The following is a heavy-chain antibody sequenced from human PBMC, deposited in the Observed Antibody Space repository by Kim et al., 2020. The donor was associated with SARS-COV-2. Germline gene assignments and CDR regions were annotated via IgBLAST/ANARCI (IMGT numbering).Heavy chain of an antibody. CDR3: ANGNWGSAFDY. D-gene: IGHD7-27*01. CDR1: GFTFSSYG. Sequence: GGSLRLSCSASGFTFSSYGMHWVRQAPGKGLEWVAVISYDGSNKYYADSVKGRFTISRDNSKNTLYLQMNSLRAEDTAGYYCANGNWGSAFDYWGQGSLV. V-gene: IGHV3-30*18. CDR2: ISYDGSNK. J-gene: IGHJ4*02.